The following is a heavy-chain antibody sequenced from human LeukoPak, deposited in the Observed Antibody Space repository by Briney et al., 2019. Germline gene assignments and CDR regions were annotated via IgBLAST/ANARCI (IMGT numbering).Heavy chain of an antibody. Sequence: PSETLSLTCTVSGGSISGYYWSWIRQHPGKGLEWIGYIYYSGSTYYNPSLKSRVTISVDTSKNQFSLKLSSVTAADTAVYYCARELLYYDILYGMDVWGQGTTVTVSS. J-gene: IGHJ6*02. V-gene: IGHV4-31*03. CDR3: ARELLYYDILYGMDV. CDR2: IYYSGST. D-gene: IGHD3-9*01. CDR1: GGSISGYY.